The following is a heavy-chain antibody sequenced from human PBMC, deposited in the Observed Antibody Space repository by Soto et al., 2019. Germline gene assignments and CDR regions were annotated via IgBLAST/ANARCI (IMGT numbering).Heavy chain of an antibody. Sequence: GASVKVPCNDSGCTFTSYGITWVRQARGPAVEWVGWVNPTSEYTADAQKFSVRVTLTREISTATAYMELSRLTSVDKGAYLWDRPAHPRYSSDWGPGTQVTVYS. CDR2: VNPTSEYT. CDR3: DRPAHPRYSSD. CDR1: GCTFTSYG. V-gene: IGHV1-8*02. J-gene: IGHJ4*02. D-gene: IGHD2-2*01.